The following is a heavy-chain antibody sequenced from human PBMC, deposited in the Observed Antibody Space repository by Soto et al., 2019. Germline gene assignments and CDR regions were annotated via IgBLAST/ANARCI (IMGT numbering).Heavy chain of an antibody. Sequence: ASVKVSFKVSGYTLTELSMHWVRQAPGKGLEWMGGFDPEDGETIYAQKFQGRVTMTEDTSTDTAYMELSSLRSEDTAVYYCATLESITGIFDPWGQGTLVTVSS. V-gene: IGHV1-24*01. CDR2: FDPEDGET. J-gene: IGHJ5*02. CDR1: GYTLTELS. D-gene: IGHD1-20*01. CDR3: ATLESITGIFDP.